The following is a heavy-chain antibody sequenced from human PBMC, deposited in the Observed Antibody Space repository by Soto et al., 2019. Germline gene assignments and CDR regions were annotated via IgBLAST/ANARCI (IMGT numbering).Heavy chain of an antibody. CDR1: GFTFSSYG. CDR2: IWYDGSNK. CDR3: ARDPTMIVVVITPPTH. V-gene: IGHV3-33*01. Sequence: GGSLRLSCAASGFTFSSYGMHWVRQAPGKGLEWVAVIWYDGSNKYYADSVKGRFTISRDNSKNTLYLQMNSLRAEDTAVYYYARDPTMIVVVITPPTHWGQGTLVTVSS. J-gene: IGHJ4*02. D-gene: IGHD3-22*01.